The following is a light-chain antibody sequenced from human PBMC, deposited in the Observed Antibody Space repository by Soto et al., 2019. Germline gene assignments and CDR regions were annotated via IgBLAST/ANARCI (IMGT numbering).Light chain of an antibody. J-gene: IGKJ1*01. CDR1: QRVNSW. CDR2: DAS. V-gene: IGKV1-5*01. CDR3: QQYNSYWT. Sequence: DIQMTQSPSTLSASVGDRVTITCRASQRVNSWLAWYQQKPGKAPKLLIYDASSLESGVPSRFSGSGSGTEFTLTISSLQPDDFATYYCQQYNSYWTFGQGTKVDI.